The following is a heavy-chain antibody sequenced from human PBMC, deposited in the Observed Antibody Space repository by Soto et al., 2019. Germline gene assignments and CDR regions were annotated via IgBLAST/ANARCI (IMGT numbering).Heavy chain of an antibody. CDR2: IYPGDSDT. J-gene: IGHJ6*02. CDR3: ASCGGSCYTRYYATDV. V-gene: IGHV5-51*01. D-gene: IGHD2-15*01. Sequence: GESLKISCKGSGYSFTSYWIGWVRQMPGKGLEWMGIIYPGDSDTRYSPSFQGQVTISADKSISTAYLQWSSLKASDTAMYYCASCGGSCYTRYYATDVSDPATTGTVSS. CDR1: GYSFTSYW.